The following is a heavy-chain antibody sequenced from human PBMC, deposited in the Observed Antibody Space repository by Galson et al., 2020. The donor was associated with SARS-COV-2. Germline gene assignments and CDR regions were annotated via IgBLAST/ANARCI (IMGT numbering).Heavy chain of an antibody. J-gene: IGHJ4*02. CDR2: MYYTGSS. CDR1: GGSIGSGDYY. V-gene: IGHV4-30-4*01. CDR3: SSGRESSGRFDY. Sequence: SETLSLTCTVSGGSIGSGDYYCSWVRQTPGKGLEWIGYMYYTGSSYYNSSLKRRSTISLDTSKNKFSLRLSSVTAADTAVYFCSSGRESSGRFDYWGQGILVTVSS.